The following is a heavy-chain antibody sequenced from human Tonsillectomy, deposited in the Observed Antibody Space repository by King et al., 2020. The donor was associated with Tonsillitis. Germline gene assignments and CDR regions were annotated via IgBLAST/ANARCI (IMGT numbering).Heavy chain of an antibody. D-gene: IGHD4-17*01. J-gene: IGHJ6*02. Sequence: VQLVQSGGGVVQPGRSLRLSCAASGFTFSNYAIHWVRQAPGTGLEWVADISFDGSSKYYAASVKGRFTISRDNSKNTLYLQMNSLRAGVTAVYYCARRDGALDYYYYGMDVWGQGTTVTVSS. V-gene: IGHV3-30-3*01. CDR1: GFTFSNYA. CDR3: ARRDGALDYYYYGMDV. CDR2: ISFDGSSK.